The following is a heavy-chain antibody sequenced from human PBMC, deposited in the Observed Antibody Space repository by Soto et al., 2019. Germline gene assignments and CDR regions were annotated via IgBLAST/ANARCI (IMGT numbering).Heavy chain of an antibody. CDR2: IYYSGST. CDR3: ARGSEDIVVVVAAPPPYYFDY. D-gene: IGHD2-15*01. V-gene: IGHV4-30-4*01. CDR1: GGSISSGDYY. J-gene: IGHJ4*02. Sequence: QVQLQESGPGLVKPSQTLSLTCTVSGGSISSGDYYWSWIRQPPGKGLEWIGYIYYSGSTYYNPSLKSRVTLSVDTSKNQFSLKLSSVTAADTAVYYCARGSEDIVVVVAAPPPYYFDYWGQGTLVTVSS.